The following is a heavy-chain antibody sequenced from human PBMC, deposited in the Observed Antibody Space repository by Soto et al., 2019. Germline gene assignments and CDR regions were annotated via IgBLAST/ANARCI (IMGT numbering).Heavy chain of an antibody. J-gene: IGHJ4*02. CDR3: ASSLGFSCSVSSLHYYFDY. Sequence: EVQLVESGGGLVHPGGSLRLSCAASGFSFSDHYMDWVRQAPGKGLEWVGRTRNKANSYNTEYAASVKGRFTISRDDSKNSLYLQMNSLKTEDTAVYYCASSLGFSCSVSSLHYYFDYWGQGTLVIVSS. CDR2: TRNKANSYNT. CDR1: GFSFSDHY. V-gene: IGHV3-72*01. D-gene: IGHD2-15*01.